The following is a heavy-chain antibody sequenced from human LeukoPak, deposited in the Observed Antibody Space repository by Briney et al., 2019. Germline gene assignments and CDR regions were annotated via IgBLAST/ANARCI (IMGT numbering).Heavy chain of an antibody. CDR1: GFTFSSYW. D-gene: IGHD3-22*01. CDR2: IRSKAYGGTT. Sequence: GGSLRLSCGASGFTFSSYWMSWVRQAPGKGLEWVGFIRSKAYGGTTEYAASVKGRFTISRDDSKSIAYLQMNSLKTEDTAVYYCTLYYYDSSGYYSFDYWGQGTLVTVSS. J-gene: IGHJ4*02. V-gene: IGHV3-49*04. CDR3: TLYYYDSSGYYSFDY.